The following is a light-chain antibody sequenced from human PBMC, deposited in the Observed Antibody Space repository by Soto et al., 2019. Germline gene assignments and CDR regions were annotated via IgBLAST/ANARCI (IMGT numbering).Light chain of an antibody. V-gene: IGLV2-14*01. CDR2: EVS. Sequence: QSALTQPASVSRTPGQSITISCTRTSSDVGGYNYVSWYQQHPGKAPKLMIYEVSNRPSGVSNRFSGSKSGNTASLTISGLQAEDEADYYCSSYTSSSTYVVFGGGTKLTVL. J-gene: IGLJ2*01. CDR3: SSYTSSSTYVV. CDR1: SSDVGGYNY.